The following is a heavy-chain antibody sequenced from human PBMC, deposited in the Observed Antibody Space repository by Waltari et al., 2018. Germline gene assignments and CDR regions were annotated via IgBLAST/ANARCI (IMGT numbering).Heavy chain of an antibody. CDR1: GCSISSSSYY. J-gene: IGHJ5*02. Sequence: QLQLQESGPGLVKPSETLSLTCTVSGCSISSSSYYCGWIRQPPGKGLEWIGSIYYSGSTYYNPSLKSRVTISVDTSKNQFSLKLSSVTAADTAVYYCARWITMAFNNWFDPWGQGTLVTVSS. CDR2: IYYSGST. CDR3: ARWITMAFNNWFDP. D-gene: IGHD3-10*01. V-gene: IGHV4-39*07.